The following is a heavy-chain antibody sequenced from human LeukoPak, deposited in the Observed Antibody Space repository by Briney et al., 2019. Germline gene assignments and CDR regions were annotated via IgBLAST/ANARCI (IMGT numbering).Heavy chain of an antibody. CDR2: IYHSGST. J-gene: IGHJ3*01. CDR1: GGSISSGGYS. Sequence: SETLSLTCVVSGGSISSGGYSWSWIRQPPGKGLEWIGYIYHSGSTYYNPSLKSRVTISVDRSKNQFSLKLSSVTAADTAVYYCAREGVDFDSWGQGTMVTVSS. CDR3: AREGVDFDS. V-gene: IGHV4-30-2*01.